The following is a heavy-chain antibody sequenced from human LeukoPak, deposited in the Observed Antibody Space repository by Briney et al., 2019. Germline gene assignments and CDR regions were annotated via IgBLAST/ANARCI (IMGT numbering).Heavy chain of an antibody. D-gene: IGHD6-19*01. CDR3: ARGRDGWYAFDI. J-gene: IGHJ3*02. Sequence: ASVKVSCKASGYTFTSYDINWVRQATGQGLEWMRWMNPNSGNTGYAQKFQGRVTMTRNTSISTAYMELSSLRSEDTAVYYCARGRDGWYAFDIWGQGTMVTVSS. CDR1: GYTFTSYD. V-gene: IGHV1-8*01. CDR2: MNPNSGNT.